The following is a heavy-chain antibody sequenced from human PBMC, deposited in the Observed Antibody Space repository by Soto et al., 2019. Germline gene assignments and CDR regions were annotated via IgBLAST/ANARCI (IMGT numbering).Heavy chain of an antibody. CDR1: GYSFAGYW. CDR2: IDPSDSQT. CDR3: ARQIYDSDTGPNFQYYFES. V-gene: IGHV5-10-1*01. Sequence: GESLKISCKGSGYSFAGYWITWVRQKPGKGLEWMGRIDPSDSQTYYSPSFRGHVTVSATKSITAVFLQWSSLRASDTAMYYCARQIYDSDTGPNFQYYFESWGQGTPVTVSS. D-gene: IGHD3-22*01. J-gene: IGHJ4*02.